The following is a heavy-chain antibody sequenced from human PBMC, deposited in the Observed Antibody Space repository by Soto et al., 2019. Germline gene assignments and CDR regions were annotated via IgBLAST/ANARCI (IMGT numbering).Heavy chain of an antibody. V-gene: IGHV5-51*01. CDR3: ASQAPYYYDSSGYYSPWWFDP. CDR1: GYSFTSYW. D-gene: IGHD3-22*01. CDR2: IYPGDSDT. J-gene: IGHJ5*02. Sequence: PGESLKISCKGSGYSFTSYWIGWVRQMPGKGLEWMGIIYPGDSDTRYSPSFQGQVTISADKSISTAYLQWSSLKASDTAMYYCASQAPYYYDSSGYYSPWWFDPWGQGTLVTVSS.